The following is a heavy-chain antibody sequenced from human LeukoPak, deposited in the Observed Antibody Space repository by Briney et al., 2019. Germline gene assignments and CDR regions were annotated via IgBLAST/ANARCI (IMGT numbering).Heavy chain of an antibody. Sequence: GGSLRLSCAASGFTFSSYSMNWVRQAPGKGLEWVSSISSSSSYIYYADSVKGRFTISRDNAKNSLYLQMNSLRAEDTAVYYCARGLYDSREGVLVEGPGPFDYWGQGTLVTVSS. D-gene: IGHD3-22*01. J-gene: IGHJ4*02. CDR1: GFTFSSYS. CDR2: ISSSSSYI. CDR3: ARGLYDSREGVLVEGPGPFDY. V-gene: IGHV3-21*01.